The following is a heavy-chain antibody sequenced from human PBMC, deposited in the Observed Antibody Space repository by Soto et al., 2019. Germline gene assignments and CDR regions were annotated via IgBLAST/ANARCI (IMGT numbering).Heavy chain of an antibody. V-gene: IGHV1-69*13. J-gene: IGHJ4*02. CDR3: ARLPRGYYDSSGPFDY. D-gene: IGHD3-22*01. Sequence: SVKVSCKASGCTVSSYAISCVRQASGQGLEWMGGIIPIFGTANYAQKFQGRVTITADESTSTAYMELSSLRSEDTAVYYCARLPRGYYDSSGPFDYWGQGTLVTVSS. CDR1: GCTVSSYA. CDR2: IIPIFGTA.